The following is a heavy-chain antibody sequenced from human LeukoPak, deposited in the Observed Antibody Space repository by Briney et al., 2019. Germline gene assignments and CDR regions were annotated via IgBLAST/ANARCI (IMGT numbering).Heavy chain of an antibody. J-gene: IGHJ4*02. CDR2: IIPIFGTA. D-gene: IGHD1-1*01. Sequence: SVKVSCKASGGTFSSYAISWVRQAPGQELEWMGGIIPIFGTANYAQKFQGRVTITTDESTSTAYMELSSLRSEDTAVYYCARSDWNDKANTFDYWGQGTLVTVSS. CDR3: ARSDWNDKANTFDY. V-gene: IGHV1-69*05. CDR1: GGTFSSYA.